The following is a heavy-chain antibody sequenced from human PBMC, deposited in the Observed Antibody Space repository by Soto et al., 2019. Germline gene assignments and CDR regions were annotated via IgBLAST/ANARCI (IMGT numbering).Heavy chain of an antibody. V-gene: IGHV3-30-3*01. D-gene: IGHD3-16*02. Sequence: GGSLRLSCAASGFTFSSYAMHWVRQAPGKGLEWVAVISYDGSNKYYADSVKGRFTISRDNSKNTLYLQMNSLRAEDTAVYYCARGGVIVISHDAFDIWGQGTMVTVSS. CDR2: ISYDGSNK. J-gene: IGHJ3*02. CDR1: GFTFSSYA. CDR3: ARGGVIVISHDAFDI.